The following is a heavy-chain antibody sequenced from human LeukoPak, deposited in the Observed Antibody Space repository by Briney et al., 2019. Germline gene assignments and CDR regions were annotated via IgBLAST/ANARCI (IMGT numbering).Heavy chain of an antibody. CDR2: IYPGDSDT. CDR1: GYSFTSYW. Sequence: GESLKISCKGSGYSFTSYWIGWVRQMPGKGLEWMGIIYPGDSDTRYSPSFQGQVTISADKSISTAYLQWSSLKASDTAMYYCARQQLGGSYYYYYYMDVWGKGTTVTVSS. J-gene: IGHJ6*03. CDR3: ARQQLGGSYYYYYYMDV. V-gene: IGHV5-51*01. D-gene: IGHD1-1*01.